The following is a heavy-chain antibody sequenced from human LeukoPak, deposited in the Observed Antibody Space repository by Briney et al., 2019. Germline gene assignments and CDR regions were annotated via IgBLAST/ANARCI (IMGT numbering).Heavy chain of an antibody. CDR1: GYIFTSYW. V-gene: IGHV5-51*01. D-gene: IGHD1-26*01. CDR2: IYPGDSDA. J-gene: IGHJ4*02. CDR3: ARRRDLYSGSYYPFDY. Sequence: GESLKISCKGAGYIFTSYWIGWGRQMPGKGLKWMGIIYPGDSDARYSPSFQGQVTISADNTISTAYLQWSSLKASDTAMYYCARRRDLYSGSYYPFDYWGQGTLVTVSS.